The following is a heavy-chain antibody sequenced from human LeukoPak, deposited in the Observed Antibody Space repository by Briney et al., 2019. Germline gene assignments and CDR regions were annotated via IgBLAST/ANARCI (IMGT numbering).Heavy chain of an antibody. D-gene: IGHD2-2*02. CDR2: INPNSDGT. CDR1: TNMFTGYF. J-gene: IGHJ6*03. CDR3: AAQCNDDFCYKRDYMDV. Sequence: ASVKVSCKTSTNMFTGYFMHWVRQAPGQGLEWIGWINPNSDGTLFARRFQGRVTMTRDTSIGATYMELSRLTSDDTALYYCAAQCNDDFCYKRDYMDVWGKGTMVIVSS. V-gene: IGHV1-2*02.